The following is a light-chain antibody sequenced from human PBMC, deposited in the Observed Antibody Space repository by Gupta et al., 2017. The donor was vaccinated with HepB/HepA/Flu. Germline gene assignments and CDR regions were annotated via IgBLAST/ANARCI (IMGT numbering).Light chain of an antibody. CDR2: EVT. CDR3: SSYAGSSIWV. CDR1: NSDVGGHDV. Sequence: HSALTQPASVSGSPGQSITISCTGTNSDVGGHDVVSWYQQHPGKLPKLMIYEVTKRPSGISNRFSGSKSGTTASLTISGLQAEDDADYYCSSYAGSSIWVFGGGTKLTVL. J-gene: IGLJ3*02. V-gene: IGLV2-23*02.